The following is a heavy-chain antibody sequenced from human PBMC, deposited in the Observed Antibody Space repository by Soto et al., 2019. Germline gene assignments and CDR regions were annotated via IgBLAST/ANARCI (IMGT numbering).Heavy chain of an antibody. CDR3: ARLGAKWLLPHRFDY. CDR1: GGSISSSSYY. Sequence: QLQLQESGPGLVKPSETLSLTCTVSGGSISSSSYYWGWIRQPPGKGLEWIGSIYYSGSTYYNPSLKSRVTISVDTSKNQFSLKLSSVTAADTAVYYCARLGAKWLLPHRFDYWGQGTLVTVSS. D-gene: IGHD3-22*01. CDR2: IYYSGST. V-gene: IGHV4-39*01. J-gene: IGHJ4*02.